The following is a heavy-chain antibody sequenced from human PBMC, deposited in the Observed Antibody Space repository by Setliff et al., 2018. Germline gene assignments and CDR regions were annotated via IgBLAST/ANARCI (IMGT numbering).Heavy chain of an antibody. V-gene: IGHV4-61*09. CDR3: ARVTGFFYVDA. CDR2: IYTTWST. J-gene: IGHJ6*03. CDR1: GGSVGSDFSY. Sequence: PSETLSLTCTVSGGSVGSDFSYWTWIRQPAGKGPEWIGQIYTTWSTNYNPSLRSRATISLDASKNQFSLSLTSVTAADTAVYYCARVTGFFYVDAWGKGTTVTV.